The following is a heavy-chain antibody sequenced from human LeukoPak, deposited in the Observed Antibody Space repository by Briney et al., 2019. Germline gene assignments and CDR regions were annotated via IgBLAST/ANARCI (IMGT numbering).Heavy chain of an antibody. V-gene: IGHV4-34*01. J-gene: IGHJ6*04. CDR3: ARLRYYYGSGSYYNHYYYGMDV. D-gene: IGHD3-10*01. CDR1: GGSFSGYY. CDR2: INHSGST. Sequence: SETLSLTWAVYGGSFSGYYWSWIRQPPEKGLEWIGEINHSGSTNYNPSLKSRVTISVDTSKNQFSLKLSSVTAADTAVYYCARLRYYYGSGSYYNHYYYGMDVWGKGTTVTVSS.